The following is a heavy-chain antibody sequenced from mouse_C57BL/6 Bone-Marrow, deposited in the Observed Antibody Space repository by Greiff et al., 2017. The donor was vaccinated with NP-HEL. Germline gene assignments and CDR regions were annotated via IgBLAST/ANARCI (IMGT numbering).Heavy chain of an antibody. V-gene: IGHV3-6*01. CDR1: GYSITSGYY. J-gene: IGHJ1*03. Sequence: EVKLQESGPGLVKPSQSLSLTCSVTGYSITSGYYWNWIRQFPGNKLEWMGYISYDGSNNYNPSLKNRISITRDTSKNQFFLKLNSVTTEDTATYYCARDPPYYYGSYWYVDVWGTGTTVTVSS. CDR2: ISYDGSN. CDR3: ARDPPYYYGSYWYVDV. D-gene: IGHD1-1*01.